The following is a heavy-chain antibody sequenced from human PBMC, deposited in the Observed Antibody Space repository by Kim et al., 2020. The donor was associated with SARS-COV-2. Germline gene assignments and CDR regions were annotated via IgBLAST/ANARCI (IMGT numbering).Heavy chain of an antibody. CDR1: GFTFSSYA. CDR3: AKKMEIYDFWSGYPTDYYYMDV. Sequence: GGSLRLSCAASGFTFSSYAMSWVRQAPGKGLEWVSAISGSGGSTYYADSVKGRFTISRDNSKNTLYLQMNSLRAEDTAVYYCAKKMEIYDFWSGYPTDYYYMDVWGKGTTVTVSS. V-gene: IGHV3-23*01. J-gene: IGHJ6*03. D-gene: IGHD3-3*01. CDR2: ISGSGGST.